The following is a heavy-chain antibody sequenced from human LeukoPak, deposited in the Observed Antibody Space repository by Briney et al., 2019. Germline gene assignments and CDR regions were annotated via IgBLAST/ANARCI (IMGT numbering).Heavy chain of an antibody. Sequence: GGSLRLSCAASGFTFSSYAMHWVRQAPGKGLEWVAVISYDGSNKYYADSVKGRFTISRDNAKNSLYLQMNSLRAEDTAVYYCASDPEDYHYGGNSGGFWGQGTLVTVSS. CDR3: ASDPEDYHYGGNSGGF. V-gene: IGHV3-30-3*01. CDR2: ISYDGSNK. J-gene: IGHJ4*02. CDR1: GFTFSSYA. D-gene: IGHD4-23*01.